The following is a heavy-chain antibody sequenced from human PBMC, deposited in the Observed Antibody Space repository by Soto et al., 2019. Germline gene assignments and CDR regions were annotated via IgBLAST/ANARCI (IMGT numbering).Heavy chain of an antibody. V-gene: IGHV3-13*01. D-gene: IGHD6-19*01. CDR1: GFTFSSYD. CDR2: IGTAGDT. Sequence: GGSLRLSCAASGFTFSSYDMHWVRQATGKGLEWVSAIGTAGDTYYPGSVKGRFTISRENAKNSLYLQMNSLRAEDTAVYYCARSSEAVAGYNWFDPWGQGTLVTVSS. J-gene: IGHJ5*02. CDR3: ARSSEAVAGYNWFDP.